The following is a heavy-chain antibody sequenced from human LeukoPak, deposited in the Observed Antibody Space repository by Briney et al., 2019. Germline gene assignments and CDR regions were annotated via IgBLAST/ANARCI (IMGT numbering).Heavy chain of an antibody. CDR3: ARGYCSGGSCYSGYFDY. CDR2: IYHTGST. D-gene: IGHD2-15*01. CDR1: GGSISSGLYS. Sequence: SETLSLTCDVSGGSISSGLYSWSWIRQPLGKGLEWIGYIYHTGSTYYNPSLKSRVTISVDTSKNQFSLRLSSVTAADTAVYYCARGYCSGGSCYSGYFDYWGQGTLVTVSS. J-gene: IGHJ4*02. V-gene: IGHV4-30-2*01.